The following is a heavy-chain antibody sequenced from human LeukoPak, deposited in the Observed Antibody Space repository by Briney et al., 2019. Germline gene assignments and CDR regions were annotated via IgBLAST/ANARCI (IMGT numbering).Heavy chain of an antibody. J-gene: IGHJ4*02. D-gene: IGHD6-19*01. V-gene: IGHV3-48*01. Sequence: GGSLRLSCAASRFTFSSYGMNWVRQAPGKGLEWVSYISSGSSTIYYADSVKGRFIISRDNAKNSLFLQMNSLRAESTAVYYCAREDSSGWRVWGQGTLVTVSS. CDR2: ISSGSSTI. CDR3: AREDSSGWRV. CDR1: RFTFSSYG.